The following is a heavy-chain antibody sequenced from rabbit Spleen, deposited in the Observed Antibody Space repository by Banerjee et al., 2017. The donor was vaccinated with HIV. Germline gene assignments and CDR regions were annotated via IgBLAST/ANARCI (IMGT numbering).Heavy chain of an antibody. CDR3: ARDLVGVIGWNFYL. V-gene: IGHV1S45*01. Sequence: QEQLEESGGDLVKPEGSLTLTCTASGFSFSSSYWICWVRQAPGKGLEWIGCIYTGGGSTYYANWAKGRFTISKTSSTTMTLQMTSLTAADTATYFCARDLVGVIGWNFYLWGPGTLVTVS. J-gene: IGHJ4*01. D-gene: IGHD1-1*01. CDR2: IYTGGGST. CDR1: GFSFSSSYW.